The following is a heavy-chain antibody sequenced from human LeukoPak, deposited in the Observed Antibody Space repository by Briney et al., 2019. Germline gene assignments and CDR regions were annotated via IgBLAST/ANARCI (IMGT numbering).Heavy chain of an antibody. J-gene: IGHJ4*02. CDR3: AKDLGGDHWDSGY. CDR1: GFTFTSYA. CDR2: ISGSGDST. D-gene: IGHD4-17*01. Sequence: GGSLRLSCAASGFTFTSYAMSWVRQAPGKGLEWVSAISGSGDSTYYADSVKGRFTISRDNSKNTLYLQMNSLRAEDTAVYWCAKDLGGDHWDSGYWGQGALVTVSS. V-gene: IGHV3-23*01.